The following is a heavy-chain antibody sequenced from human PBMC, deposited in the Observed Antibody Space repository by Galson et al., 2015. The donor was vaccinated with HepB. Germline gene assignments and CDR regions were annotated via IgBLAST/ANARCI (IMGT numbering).Heavy chain of an antibody. CDR1: GLTFSRHW. V-gene: IGHV3-74*01. CDR2: INSDGSST. Sequence: LRLSCAASGLTFSRHWMHWVRQDPGKGLVWVSRINSDGSSTVYADSVKGRFTISRDNAKNTLYLQMNSLRVEDSAVYYCARDGAQVRWELLRYNNSGMDVWGQGTTVTVSS. CDR3: ARDGAQVRWELLRYNNSGMDV. J-gene: IGHJ6*02. D-gene: IGHD2-15*01.